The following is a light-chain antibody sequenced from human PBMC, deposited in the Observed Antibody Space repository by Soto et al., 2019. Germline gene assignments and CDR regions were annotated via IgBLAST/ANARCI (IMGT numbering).Light chain of an antibody. CDR2: AAS. CDR3: QKYNSALFT. CDR1: QGISNY. Sequence: DIQMTQSPSSLSASVGDRVTITCRASQGISNYLAWYQQKPGKVPKLLIYAASTLQSGVPSRFSGSRSGTDFTLTISRLQPEDVATYYCQKYNSALFTFGPGTKVDIK. V-gene: IGKV1-27*01. J-gene: IGKJ3*01.